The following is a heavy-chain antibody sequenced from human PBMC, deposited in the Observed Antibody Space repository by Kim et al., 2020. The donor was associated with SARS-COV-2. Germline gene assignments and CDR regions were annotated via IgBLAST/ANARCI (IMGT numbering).Heavy chain of an antibody. J-gene: IGHJ1*01. V-gene: IGHV3-23*01. CDR3: AKGLVLLWFGEFEYFQH. Sequence: VKGRFTISRDNSKNTLYLQMNSLRAEDTAVYYCAKGLVLLWFGEFEYFQHWGQGTLVTVSS. D-gene: IGHD3-10*01.